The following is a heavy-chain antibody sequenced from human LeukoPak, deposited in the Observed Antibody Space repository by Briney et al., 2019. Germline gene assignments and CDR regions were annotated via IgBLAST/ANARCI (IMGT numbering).Heavy chain of an antibody. CDR2: ISPGGGTT. D-gene: IGHD2-2*01. CDR1: GFAFGSEA. J-gene: IGHJ6*02. Sequence: GGSLRLSCAVSGFAFGSEAMSWVRQSPARGLEWVASISPGGGTTYYADYVKGRFTISRDNSKNSLFVQMNSLRAEDTALYYCAKGMEWVVVPAALDVWGQGTTVTVSS. CDR3: AKGMEWVVVPAALDV. V-gene: IGHV3-23*01.